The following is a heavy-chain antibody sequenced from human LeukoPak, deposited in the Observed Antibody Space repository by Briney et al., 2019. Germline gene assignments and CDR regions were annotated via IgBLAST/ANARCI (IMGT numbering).Heavy chain of an antibody. CDR3: ASAYGHGPYYYYMDV. D-gene: IGHD3-10*01. CDR2: IYASGST. Sequence: SQTLSLTCTVSGGSISSGSYYWSWIRQPAGKGLEWIGRIYASGSTNYNPSLKSRVTISIDTSKDQFSLKLSSVTAADTAVYYRASAYGHGPYYYYMDVWGKGTTVTISS. V-gene: IGHV4-61*02. J-gene: IGHJ6*03. CDR1: GGSISSGSYY.